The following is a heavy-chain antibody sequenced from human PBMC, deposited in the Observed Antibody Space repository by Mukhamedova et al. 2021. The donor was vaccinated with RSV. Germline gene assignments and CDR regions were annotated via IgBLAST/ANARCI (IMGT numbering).Heavy chain of an antibody. V-gene: IGHV4-59*08. D-gene: IGHD1-1*01. CDR3: ARHGVTTGAFWFYP. CDR2: GTT. J-gene: IGHJ5*02. Sequence: GTTSYNPSLKSRVTISVDTSKNQVSLKVSSVTAADMAVYYCARHGVTTGAFWFYPWGQGALVIVSS.